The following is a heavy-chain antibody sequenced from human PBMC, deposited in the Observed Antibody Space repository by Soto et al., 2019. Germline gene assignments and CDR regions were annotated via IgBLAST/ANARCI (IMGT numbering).Heavy chain of an antibody. J-gene: IGHJ6*02. CDR1: GGSISSGDYH. V-gene: IGHV4-30-4*01. CDR2: IYYSAST. CDR3: ARDSRTPSGGMDV. Sequence: SETLSLTCTVSGGSISSGDYHWTWIRQAPGKGLEWIGAIYYSASTYYNPSLVSRITISIDTSKNQFSLKLTSVTAADTAVYYCARDSRTPSGGMDVWAQGSTVTVSS.